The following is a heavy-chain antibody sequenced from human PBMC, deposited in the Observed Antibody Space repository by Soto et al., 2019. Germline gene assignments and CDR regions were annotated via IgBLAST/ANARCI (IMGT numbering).Heavy chain of an antibody. J-gene: IGHJ4*02. CDR3: AHRRSSSSTYSFDY. D-gene: IGHD6-13*01. CDR2: IYWDDDK. Sequence: QITLKESGPTLVKPTQTLTLTCTFSGFSLTTSGVGVGWIRQPPGKALEWVALIYWDDDKRYSPSLKSRLTITKATSKNQVVLTMTNVDPVYTATYYCAHRRSSSSTYSFDYWGQGPLVTVSS. CDR1: GFSLTTSGVG. V-gene: IGHV2-5*02.